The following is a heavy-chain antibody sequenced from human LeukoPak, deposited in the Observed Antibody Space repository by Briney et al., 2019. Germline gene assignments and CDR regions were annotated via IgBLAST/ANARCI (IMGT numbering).Heavy chain of an antibody. CDR1: GFSFRSSG. V-gene: IGHV3-30*18. CDR3: AKDQQLWSHYYYYYGMDV. D-gene: IGHD5-18*01. CDR2: ISYDGSNK. Sequence: GRSLRLSCQASGFSFRSSGMHWVRQAPGKGLEWVAVISYDGSNKYYADSVKGRFTISRDNSKNTLYLQMNSLRAEDTAVYYCAKDQQLWSHYYYYYGMDVWGQGTTVTVSS. J-gene: IGHJ6*02.